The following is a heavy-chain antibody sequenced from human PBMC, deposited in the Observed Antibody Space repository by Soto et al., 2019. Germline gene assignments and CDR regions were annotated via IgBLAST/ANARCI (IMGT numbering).Heavy chain of an antibody. CDR1: GFTFDDYT. Sequence: QPGGSLRLSCAASGFTFDDYTMHWVRQAPGKGLEWVSLISWDGGITYYSDSVKGRFTISRDNSKNSLYLQMNRLRTEDTAFYYCAKDMGGTDPYYFHYWGQGTLVTVSS. J-gene: IGHJ4*02. CDR3: AKDMGGTDPYYFHY. CDR2: ISWDGGIT. D-gene: IGHD1-1*01. V-gene: IGHV3-43*01.